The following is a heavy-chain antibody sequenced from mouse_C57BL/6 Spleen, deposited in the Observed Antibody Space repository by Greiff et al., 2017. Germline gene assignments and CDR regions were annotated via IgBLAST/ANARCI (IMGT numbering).Heavy chain of an antibody. CDR2: IDPSDSYT. CDR3: AREPHYFDY. CDR1: GYTFTSYW. J-gene: IGHJ2*01. Sequence: QVQLQQPGAELVMPGASVKLSCKASGYTFTSYWMHWVKQRPGQGLEWIGEIDPSDSYTNYNQKFKGKSTLTVDKSSSTAYMQLSSLTSEDSAVYYCAREPHYFDYWGQGTTLTVSS. V-gene: IGHV1-69*01.